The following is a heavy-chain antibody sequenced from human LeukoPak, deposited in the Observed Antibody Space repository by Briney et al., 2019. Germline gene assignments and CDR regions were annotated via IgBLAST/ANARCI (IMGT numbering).Heavy chain of an antibody. D-gene: IGHD6-13*01. CDR1: GFTFSNGW. J-gene: IGHJ4*02. Sequence: PGGSLRLSCAASGFTFSNGWMSWVRQAPGKGLEWVGRIERKTDGATTDYAAPVKGRFTISRDDSKNTLYLQMNSLKTEDTAVYYCTTHRGYSSSPTFDYWGQGTLVTAPS. CDR2: IERKTDGATT. CDR3: TTHRGYSSSPTFDY. V-gene: IGHV3-15*04.